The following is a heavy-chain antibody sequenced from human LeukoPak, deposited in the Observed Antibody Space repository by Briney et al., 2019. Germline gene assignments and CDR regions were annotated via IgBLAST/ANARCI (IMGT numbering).Heavy chain of an antibody. CDR3: ARATDIHSEPGEPLDY. CDR1: GLTVSSKY. D-gene: IGHD3-9*01. V-gene: IGHV3-53*01. J-gene: IGHJ4*02. CDR2: IYNNGNT. Sequence: GGSLRLSCAASGLTVSSKYMSWVRQAPGKGLEWVSVIYNNGNTHYADSVKGRFTISRDNAENSLFLQMNSLRAEDTAVYYCARATDIHSEPGEPLDYWGQGTLVTVSS.